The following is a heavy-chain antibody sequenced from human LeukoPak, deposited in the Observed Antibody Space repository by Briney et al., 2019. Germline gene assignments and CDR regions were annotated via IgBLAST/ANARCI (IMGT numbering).Heavy chain of an antibody. V-gene: IGHV1-2*02. J-gene: IGHJ4*02. Sequence: ASVKVSCKASGYTFTGYYMHWVRQAPGQGLEWMGWINPNSGGTNYAQKFQGRVTMTRDTSISTAYTELSRLRSDDTAVYYCARHIEGAMDIRDYWGQGTLVTVSS. CDR2: INPNSGGT. CDR1: GYTFTGYY. CDR3: ARHIEGAMDIRDY. D-gene: IGHD3-16*01.